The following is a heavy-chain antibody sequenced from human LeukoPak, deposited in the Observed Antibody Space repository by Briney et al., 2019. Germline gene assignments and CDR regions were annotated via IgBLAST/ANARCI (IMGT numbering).Heavy chain of an antibody. V-gene: IGHV3-7*01. D-gene: IGHD2-15*01. J-gene: IGHJ4*02. CDR2: IKQDGSEK. CDR1: GFTFSPYW. Sequence: GGSLRLSCAASGFTFSPYWMTWVRQAPGKGLEWVANIKQDGSEKYYVDSVKGRFTISRDNAKNSLFLQMNSLRAEDTAVYYCARGHWVGDYWGQGTLVTVSS. CDR3: ARGHWVGDY.